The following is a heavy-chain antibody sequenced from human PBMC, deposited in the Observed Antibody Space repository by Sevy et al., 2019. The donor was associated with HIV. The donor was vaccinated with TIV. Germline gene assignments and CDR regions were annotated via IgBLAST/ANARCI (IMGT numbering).Heavy chain of an antibody. Sequence: GGSLRLSCAASGFTFSSYGMHWVRQAPGKGLEWVAVIWYDGSNKYYEDSVKGRFTISRDNSKNTLYLQMNSLRAEDTAVYYCARDPVYYGSGSYVDNYYGMDVWGQGTTVTVSS. J-gene: IGHJ6*02. D-gene: IGHD3-10*01. V-gene: IGHV3-33*01. CDR2: IWYDGSNK. CDR1: GFTFSSYG. CDR3: ARDPVYYGSGSYVDNYYGMDV.